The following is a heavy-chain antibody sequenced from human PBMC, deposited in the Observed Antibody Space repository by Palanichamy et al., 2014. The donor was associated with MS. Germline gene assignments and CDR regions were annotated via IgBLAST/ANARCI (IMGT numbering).Heavy chain of an antibody. V-gene: IGHV3-23*01. Sequence: VQLLESGGGLVQPGGSLRLSCAASGFTFSSYAMSWVRQAPGKGLEWVSAISGSGGSTYYADSVKGRFTISRDNSKNTLYLQMNSLRAEDTAVYYCAKDTGYCTNGVCLYFDYWGQGTLVIVSS. D-gene: IGHD2-8*01. CDR3: AKDTGYCTNGVCLYFDY. CDR1: GFTFSSYA. CDR2: ISGSGGST. J-gene: IGHJ4*02.